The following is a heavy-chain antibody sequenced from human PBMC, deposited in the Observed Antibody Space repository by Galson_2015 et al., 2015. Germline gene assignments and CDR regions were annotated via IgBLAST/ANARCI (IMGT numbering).Heavy chain of an antibody. CDR2: ISRSGGRT. D-gene: IGHD1-14*01. Sequence: SLRLSCAASGFIFGTYAMTWVRQAPGKGLEWVSTISRSGGRTYYPDSVKGRFTISRDNSNNTVYLQMNRLRDEDMAVYYCAKDRFTPLGLTQYYYVMDVWGQGTTVTVSS. V-gene: IGHV3-23*01. CDR3: AKDRFTPLGLTQYYYVMDV. CDR1: GFIFGTYA. J-gene: IGHJ6*02.